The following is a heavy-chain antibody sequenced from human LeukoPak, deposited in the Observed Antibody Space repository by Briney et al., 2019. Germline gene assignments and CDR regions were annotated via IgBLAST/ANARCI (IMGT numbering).Heavy chain of an antibody. D-gene: IGHD5-12*01. Sequence: GGSLRLSCAVSGFTFNKYAMNWVRQAPGKGLEWVSGIGGSGGSTDYADSVKGRFTISRDNAKNSLYLQMNSLRAEDTAVYYCARDRGGYGHFDYWGQGTLVTVSS. CDR1: GFTFNKYA. J-gene: IGHJ4*02. CDR2: IGGSGGST. CDR3: ARDRGGYGHFDY. V-gene: IGHV3-23*01.